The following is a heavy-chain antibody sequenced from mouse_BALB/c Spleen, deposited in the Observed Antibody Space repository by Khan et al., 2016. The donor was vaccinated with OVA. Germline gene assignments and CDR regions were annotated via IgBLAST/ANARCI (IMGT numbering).Heavy chain of an antibody. CDR3: VRGYYGDPFAY. CDR2: ISDGGSYI. Sequence: EVELVESGGGLVKPGGSLTLSCAASGFTFSDYYMYWVRQTPEKRLEWVATISDGGSYIYYLDSVKGRFTISRDGAENNLNLQMSSLKSEDTAMYYCVRGYYGDPFAYWGQGTLVTVSA. CDR1: GFTFSDYY. V-gene: IGHV5-4*02. D-gene: IGHD2-13*01. J-gene: IGHJ3*01.